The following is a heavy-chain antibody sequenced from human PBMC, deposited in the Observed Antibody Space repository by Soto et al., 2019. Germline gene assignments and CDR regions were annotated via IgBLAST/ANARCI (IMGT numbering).Heavy chain of an antibody. CDR2: IYWDDDK. CDR3: AHSWYYSGGSCYYSNRFDP. D-gene: IGHD2-15*01. Sequence: GLDLEWLALIYWDDDKRYSPSLKSRLTITKDTSKNQVVLTMTNMDPVDTATYYCAHSWYYSGGSCYYSNRFDPWGQGTLVTVSS. V-gene: IGHV2-5*02. J-gene: IGHJ5*02.